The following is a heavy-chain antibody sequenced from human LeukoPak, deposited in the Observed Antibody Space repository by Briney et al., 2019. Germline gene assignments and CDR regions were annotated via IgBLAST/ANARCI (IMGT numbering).Heavy chain of an antibody. V-gene: IGHV3-30*02. D-gene: IGHD6-13*01. CDR2: IRYDGSNK. J-gene: IGHJ4*02. CDR3: AKEAVSSSWPHFDY. Sequence: PGGSLRLSCAASGFTFSAYGMSWVRQAPGKGLEWVAFIRYDGSNKYYADSVKGRFTISRDNSKNTLYLQMNSLRAEDTAVYYCAKEAVSSSWPHFDYWGQGTLVTVSS. CDR1: GFTFSAYG.